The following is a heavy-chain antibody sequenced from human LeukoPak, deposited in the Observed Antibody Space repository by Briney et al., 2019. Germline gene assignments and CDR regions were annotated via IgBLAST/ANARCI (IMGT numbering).Heavy chain of an antibody. J-gene: IGHJ4*02. V-gene: IGHV4-59*01. Sequence: SETLSLTCIVSAGSISGYYWSWLRQPPGKGLEWMAYLYYSGPTNYNPSLKSRVSISVDTSKNQLSLRLTSVTAADTAVYYCARGGAGLAAAWYNLDYWGQGTLVTVSS. CDR1: AGSISGYY. D-gene: IGHD1-1*01. CDR3: ARGGAGLAAAWYNLDY. CDR2: LYYSGPT.